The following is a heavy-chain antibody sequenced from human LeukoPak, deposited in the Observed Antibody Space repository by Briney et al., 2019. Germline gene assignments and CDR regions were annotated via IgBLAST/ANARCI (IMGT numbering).Heavy chain of an antibody. Sequence: GGSLRLSCAASGFTFSSYGMHWVRQAPGKGLEWVAVISYDGSNKYYADSVKGRFTISRDNSKNTLYLQMNSLRAEDTAVYYCARGQGSSGWYPVHDYWGQGTLVTVSS. CDR2: ISYDGSNK. V-gene: IGHV3-30*03. D-gene: IGHD6-19*01. CDR1: GFTFSSYG. J-gene: IGHJ4*02. CDR3: ARGQGSSGWYPVHDY.